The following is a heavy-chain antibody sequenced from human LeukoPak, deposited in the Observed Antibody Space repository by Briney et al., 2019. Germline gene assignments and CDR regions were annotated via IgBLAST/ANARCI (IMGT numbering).Heavy chain of an antibody. CDR3: ARDLGYCSSTSCRDWFDP. CDR1: GGSISSYY. Sequence: PSETLSLTCTVSGGSISSYYWGWIRQPPGKGLEWIGYIYYSGSTNYNPSRKSRVTISVDTSKKQFSLKLSSVTAADTAVYYCARDLGYCSSTSCRDWFDPWGQGTLVTVSS. D-gene: IGHD2-2*01. J-gene: IGHJ5*02. V-gene: IGHV4-59*01. CDR2: IYYSGST.